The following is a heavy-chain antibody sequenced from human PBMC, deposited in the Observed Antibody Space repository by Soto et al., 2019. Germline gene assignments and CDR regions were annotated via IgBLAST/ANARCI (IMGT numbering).Heavy chain of an antibody. V-gene: IGHV3-7*01. CDR3: AREARLHKSPRGYYYVDV. CDR2: IKQDGSEK. CDR1: GFTFSSYW. J-gene: IGHJ6*03. Sequence: EVQLVESGGGLVQPGGSLRLSCAASGFTFSSYWMSWVRQAPGKGLEWVANIKQDGSEKYYVDSVKGRFTISRDNTKNSLYLQMNSLRAEDTAVYYCAREARLHKSPRGYYYVDVWGKGTTVTVSS. D-gene: IGHD6-25*01.